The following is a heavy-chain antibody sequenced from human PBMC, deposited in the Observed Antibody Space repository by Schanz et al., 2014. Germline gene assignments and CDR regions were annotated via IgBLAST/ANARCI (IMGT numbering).Heavy chain of an antibody. Sequence: EVQLVESGGGLVQPGGSLRLSCAASGFTFSTYWMHWVRQAPGKGLVWVSHINSDGTTTTYADSVKGRFTISRDNAENTLYLQMNSLRVEDTVVYYCAMGGYQLHHWGQGTLVTVSS. V-gene: IGHV3-74*01. CDR2: INSDGTTT. CDR3: AMGGYQLHH. J-gene: IGHJ4*02. CDR1: GFTFSTYW. D-gene: IGHD1-7*01.